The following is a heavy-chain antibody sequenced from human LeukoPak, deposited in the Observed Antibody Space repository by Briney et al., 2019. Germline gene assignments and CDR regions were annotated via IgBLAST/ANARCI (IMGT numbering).Heavy chain of an antibody. Sequence: GASVKVSCKASGGTFSSYAISWVRQAPGQGLEWMGGIIPIFGTANYAQKFQGRVTITADESTSTAYMELSSLRSEDTAVYYCARTLVIPNWFDPWGQGTLVTVFS. J-gene: IGHJ5*02. CDR1: GGTFSSYA. CDR2: IIPIFGTA. CDR3: ARTLVIPNWFDP. D-gene: IGHD3-9*01. V-gene: IGHV1-69*13.